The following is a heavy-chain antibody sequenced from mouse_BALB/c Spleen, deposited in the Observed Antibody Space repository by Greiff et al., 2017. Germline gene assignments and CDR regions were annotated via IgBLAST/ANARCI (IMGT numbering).Heavy chain of an antibody. CDR2: ISSGGST. CDR1: GFTFSSYA. CDR3: ARGDRYDAMDY. Sequence: EVQRVESGGGLVKPGGSLKLSCAASGFTFSSYAMSWVRQTPEKRLEWVASISSGGSTYYPDSVKGRFTISRDNARNILYLQMSSLRSEDTAMYYCARGDRYDAMDYWGQGTSVTVSS. D-gene: IGHD2-14*01. V-gene: IGHV5-6-5*01. J-gene: IGHJ4*01.